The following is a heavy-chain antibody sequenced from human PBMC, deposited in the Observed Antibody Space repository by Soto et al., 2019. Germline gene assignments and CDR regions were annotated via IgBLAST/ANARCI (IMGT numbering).Heavy chain of an antibody. CDR2: ISPYNGNT. D-gene: IGHD2-15*01. V-gene: IGHV1-18*01. CDR1: GYTFTTYG. J-gene: IGHJ5*02. CDR3: AREDGYCSGGNCDCGGWLDP. Sequence: QVQLVQSGAEVKKPGASVKVSCKTSGYTFTTYGVSWVRQAPGQGLEWMGWISPYNGNTNYAQRLQGRVTLTTDTSTNTAYMELRSLRSDDTAVYYCAREDGYCSGGNCDCGGWLDPWGQGTLVTVSS.